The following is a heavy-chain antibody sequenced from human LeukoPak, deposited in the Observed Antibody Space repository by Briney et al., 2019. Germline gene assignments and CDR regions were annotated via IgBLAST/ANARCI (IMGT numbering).Heavy chain of an antibody. CDR3: ARQHYGSGTTGLDY. Sequence: SETLSLTCTVSGGSISDYYWSWIRQPPGKGLEWIAYISNSGSTNYNPSLKSRVTISPDTSKNQFSLKLRSVTAADTAVYYCARQHYGSGTTGLDYWGLGTLVSVSS. CDR2: ISNSGST. D-gene: IGHD3-10*01. J-gene: IGHJ4*02. CDR1: GGSISDYY. V-gene: IGHV4-59*08.